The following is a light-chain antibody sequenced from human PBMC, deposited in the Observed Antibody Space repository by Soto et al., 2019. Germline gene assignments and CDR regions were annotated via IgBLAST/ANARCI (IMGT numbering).Light chain of an antibody. CDR3: QQRNIWPPVT. J-gene: IGKJ5*01. Sequence: PGERAPHSWRASPSFTNYLAWYPQKPGQPPRLLIYGAFNRAAGIPARFSGSGSGTDFTLTISSLEPEDSAVYYCQQRNIWPPVTFCQGTRLEIK. CDR1: PSFTNY. CDR2: GAF. V-gene: IGKV3-11*01.